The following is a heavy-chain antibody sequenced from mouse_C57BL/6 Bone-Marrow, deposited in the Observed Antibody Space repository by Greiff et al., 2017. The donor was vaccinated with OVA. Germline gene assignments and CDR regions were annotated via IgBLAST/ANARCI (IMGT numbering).Heavy chain of an antibody. D-gene: IGHD1-1*01. V-gene: IGHV1-64*01. CDR2: IHPNSGST. Sequence: QVQLKQPGAELVKPGASVKLSCKASGYTFTSYWMHWVKQRPGQGLEWIGMIHPNSGSTNYNEKFKSKATLTVDKSSSTAYMQLSSLTSEDSAVYYCARSGDYYGSRRNYFDYWGQGTTLTVSS. J-gene: IGHJ2*01. CDR1: GYTFTSYW. CDR3: ARSGDYYGSRRNYFDY.